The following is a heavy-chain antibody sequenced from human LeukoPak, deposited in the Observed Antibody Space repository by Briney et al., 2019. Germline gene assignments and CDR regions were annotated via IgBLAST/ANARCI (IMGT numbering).Heavy chain of an antibody. Sequence: ASVKVSCKASGYTFTSYGISWVRQAPGQGLEGMGWISAYNGNTNYAQKLQGRVTMTTDTSTSTAYMELRTLRSDDTAVYYCARSPGVVTSLTWFAPWGQGTLVTVPP. CDR1: GYTFTSYG. J-gene: IGHJ5*02. V-gene: IGHV1-18*01. CDR2: ISAYNGNT. D-gene: IGHD2-21*02. CDR3: ARSPGVVTSLTWFAP.